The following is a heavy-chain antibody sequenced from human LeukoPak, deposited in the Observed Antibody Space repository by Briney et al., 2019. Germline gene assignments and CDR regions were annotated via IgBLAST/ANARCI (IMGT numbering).Heavy chain of an antibody. V-gene: IGHV3-21*01. D-gene: IGHD6-13*01. CDR1: GFTFSSYN. J-gene: IGHJ4*02. Sequence: GGSLRLSCAASGFTFSSYNMNWVRQAPGKGLEWVSSISSGSSYIYYADSVKGRFTISRDNAKNSLYLQMNSLRAEDTAVYYCARDYSRRFDYWGQGTLVTVSS. CDR3: ARDYSRRFDY. CDR2: ISSGSSYI.